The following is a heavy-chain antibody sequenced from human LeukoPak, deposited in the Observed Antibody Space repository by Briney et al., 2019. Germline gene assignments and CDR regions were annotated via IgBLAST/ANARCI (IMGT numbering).Heavy chain of an antibody. CDR2: IWYDGSKK. V-gene: IGHV3-33*01. CDR1: GFTFSSYG. CDR3: AREKTPYYYDSSGYYPPIDY. Sequence: GGSLRLSCAASGFTFSSYGMHWVRQAPGKGLEWVAVIWYDGSKKYYADSVKGRFTISRDNSKNTLYLQMNSLRAEDTAVYYCAREKTPYYYDSSGYYPPIDYWGQGTLVTVSS. J-gene: IGHJ4*02. D-gene: IGHD3-22*01.